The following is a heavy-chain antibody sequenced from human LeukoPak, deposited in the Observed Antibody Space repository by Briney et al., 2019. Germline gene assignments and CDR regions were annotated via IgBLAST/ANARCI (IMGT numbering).Heavy chain of an antibody. CDR1: GYTFTSYG. J-gene: IGHJ4*02. CDR3: ALLFHYYDSSGYSDY. V-gene: IGHV1-18*01. D-gene: IGHD3-22*01. CDR2: ISAYNGDT. Sequence: ASVKVSCKASGYTFTSYGFSWVRQAPGQGLEWMGWISAYNGDTKYALNLQGRVTMTTDTSTSTAYMELRSLRSDDTAVYYCALLFHYYDSSGYSDYWGQGTLVTVSS.